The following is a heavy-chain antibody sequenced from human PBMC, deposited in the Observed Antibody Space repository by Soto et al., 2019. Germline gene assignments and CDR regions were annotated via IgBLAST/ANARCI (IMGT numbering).Heavy chain of an antibody. D-gene: IGHD3-16*01. CDR2: ISYGGGTT. V-gene: IGHV3-23*01. CDR3: ARGEGEYYVRDV. CDR1: EFTFSNYA. J-gene: IGHJ6*02. Sequence: GGSLRLSCAASEFTFSNYAMSWVRQAPGKGLEWVSAISYGGGTTYYADSVKGRFTISRDNSKNTLYLQMNSLRAEETAVYYRARGEGEYYVRDVGAQGPTVPVPS.